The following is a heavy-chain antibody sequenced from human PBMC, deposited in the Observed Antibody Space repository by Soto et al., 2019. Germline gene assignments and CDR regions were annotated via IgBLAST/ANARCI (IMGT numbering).Heavy chain of an antibody. CDR2: VYNSGST. CDR3: ARYRREAVAGYTLDN. Sequence: SETLSLTCTVSGGSIGSNYWTWIRQPPGKGLEWIGYVYNSGSTNYNPSLKSRVTISEDTSKSQFSLKVNSMTAADTAVYYCARYRREAVAGYTLDNWGQGILVTVSS. V-gene: IGHV4-59*13. CDR1: GGSIGSNY. J-gene: IGHJ4*02. D-gene: IGHD6-13*01.